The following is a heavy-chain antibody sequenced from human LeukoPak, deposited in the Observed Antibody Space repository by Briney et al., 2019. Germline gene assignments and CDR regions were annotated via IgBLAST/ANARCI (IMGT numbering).Heavy chain of an antibody. CDR1: GFTFSSYA. Sequence: GGSLRLSCAASGFTFSSYAMHWVRQAPGKGLEYVSAISSNGGSTYYANSVKGRFTISRDNSKNTLYLQMGSLRAEGMAVYYCARGLSSSFWFDPWGQGTLVTVSS. J-gene: IGHJ5*02. D-gene: IGHD6-13*01. CDR2: ISSNGGST. V-gene: IGHV3-64*01. CDR3: ARGLSSSFWFDP.